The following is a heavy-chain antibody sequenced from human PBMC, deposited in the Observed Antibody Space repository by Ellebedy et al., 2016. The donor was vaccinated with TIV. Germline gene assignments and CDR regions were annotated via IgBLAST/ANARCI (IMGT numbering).Heavy chain of an antibody. V-gene: IGHV1-18*01. CDR2: IAVYNGHT. CDR1: GYTFTRYG. D-gene: IGHD3-10*01. Sequence: ASVKVSXXDSGYTFTRYGMSWVRQAPGQGLEWMGWIAVYNGHTKYAQKFQDRDVMTTETATSTVYMELRSLRSDDTAVYYCARSRLGGGHWYFDFWGRGTLVTVSS. CDR3: ARSRLGGGHWYFDF. J-gene: IGHJ2*01.